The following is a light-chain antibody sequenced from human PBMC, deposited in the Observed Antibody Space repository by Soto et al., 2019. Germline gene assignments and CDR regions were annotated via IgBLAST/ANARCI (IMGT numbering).Light chain of an antibody. CDR2: GAS. CDR1: QSVSSSY. CDR3: QQYGSSSTWT. Sequence: EIVLTQSPATLSLSPGERATLSCRASQSVSSSYLAWYQQKPGQAPRLLIYGASSRATGIPDRFSGSRSGTDFTLTISRLEPEDFAVYYCQQYGSSSTWTFGQGTKVDIK. V-gene: IGKV3-20*01. J-gene: IGKJ1*01.